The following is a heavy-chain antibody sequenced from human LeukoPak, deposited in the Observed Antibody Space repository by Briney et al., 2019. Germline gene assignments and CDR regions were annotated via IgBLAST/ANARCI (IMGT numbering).Heavy chain of an antibody. D-gene: IGHD1-26*01. CDR3: ARGVIVGAKDYFYCYMDV. V-gene: IGHV3-48*01. J-gene: IGHJ6*03. Sequence: GGSLRLSCAASGFTFSSYSMNWVRQAPGKGLEWVSYISSSSTVYYADSVKGRFTISRDNSKNTLYLQMNSLRAEDTAVYYCARGVIVGAKDYFYCYMDVWGKGTTVTISS. CDR1: GFTFSSYS. CDR2: ISSSSTV.